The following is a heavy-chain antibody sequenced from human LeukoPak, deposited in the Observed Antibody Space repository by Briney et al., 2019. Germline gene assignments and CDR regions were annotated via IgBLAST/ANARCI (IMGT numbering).Heavy chain of an antibody. J-gene: IGHJ3*02. CDR1: GGSISSYY. CDR3: ARDRITMIVVGEENAFDI. Sequence: PSETLSLTCTVSGGSISSYYWSWIRQPAGKGLEWIGRIYTSGSTNYNPSLKSRVTMSVDTSKNQFSLKLSSVTAADTAVYYCARDRITMIVVGEENAFDIWGQGTTVTVSS. V-gene: IGHV4-4*07. D-gene: IGHD3-22*01. CDR2: IYTSGST.